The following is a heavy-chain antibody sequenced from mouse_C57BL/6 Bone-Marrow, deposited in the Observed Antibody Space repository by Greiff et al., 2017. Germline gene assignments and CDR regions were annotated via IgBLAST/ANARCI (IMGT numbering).Heavy chain of an antibody. CDR1: GFTFSSYA. V-gene: IGHV5-4*01. D-gene: IGHD1-1*01. Sequence: EVQRVESGGGLVKPGGSLKLSCAASGFTFSSYAMSWVRQTPEKRLEWVATISDGGSYTYYPDNVKGRFTISRDNAKNNLYLQMSHLKSEDTAMYYCAGGSPGSTLYYAMDYWGQGTSVTVSS. CDR3: AGGSPGSTLYYAMDY. J-gene: IGHJ4*01. CDR2: ISDGGSYT.